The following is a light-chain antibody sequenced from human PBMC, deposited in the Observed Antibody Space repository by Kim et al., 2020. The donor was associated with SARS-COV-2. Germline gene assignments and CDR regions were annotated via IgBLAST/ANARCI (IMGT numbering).Light chain of an antibody. CDR2: DVS. CDR3: SSYTSSSTPGV. J-gene: IGLJ2*01. CDR1: SSDVGGYNY. Sequence: QSALTQPASVSGSPEQSITISCTGTSSDVGGYNYVSWYQQHPGKAPKLMIYDVSNRPSGVSNRFSGSKSGNTASLTISGLQAEDEADYYCSSYTSSSTPGVFGGGTQLTVL. V-gene: IGLV2-14*03.